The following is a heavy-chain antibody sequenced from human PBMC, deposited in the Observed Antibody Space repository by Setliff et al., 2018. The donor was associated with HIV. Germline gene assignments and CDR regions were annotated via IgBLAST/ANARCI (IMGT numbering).Heavy chain of an antibody. J-gene: IGHJ4*02. V-gene: IGHV3-15*03. CDR1: GFTCSNAW. CDR3: ATGNARPD. CDR2: IKSKANGGTT. Sequence: PGGSLRLSCAASGFTCSNAWMSWVRQAPGKGLEWVGRIKSKANGGTTDYAAPVKGRFTISRVDSKNTLYLQMNSLKSDDTAVYYCATGNARPDWGQGTLVTVSS.